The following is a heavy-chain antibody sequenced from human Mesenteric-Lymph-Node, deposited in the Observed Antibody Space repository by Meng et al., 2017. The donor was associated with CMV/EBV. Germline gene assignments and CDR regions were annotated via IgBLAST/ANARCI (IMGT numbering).Heavy chain of an antibody. V-gene: IGHV4-39*07. D-gene: IGHD3-10*01. J-gene: IGHJ6*02. CDR2: ISYSGST. CDR1: GGSITSSGYY. Sequence: SETLSLTCTVSGGSITSSGYYWGWIRQPPGKGLEWIGSISYSGSTYYNPSLQRRATISVDTSKNQFSLKLSFVTAADTAVYYCARFHRKGVRDGYYYYGMDVWGQGTTVTVSS. CDR3: ARFHRKGVRDGYYYYGMDV.